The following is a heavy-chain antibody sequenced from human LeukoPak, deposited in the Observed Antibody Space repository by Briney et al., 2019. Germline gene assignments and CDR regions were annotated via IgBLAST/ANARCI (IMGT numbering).Heavy chain of an antibody. D-gene: IGHD3-10*02. Sequence: GGSLRLSCAASGFTFSNYEMNWVRQAPGKGLEWVAYIVGSGDNKQYADSVKGRFTISRDNAKNSLYLQMNSLRAEDTAVYYCAELGITMIGGVWGKGTTVTISS. CDR1: GFTFSNYE. J-gene: IGHJ6*04. V-gene: IGHV3-48*03. CDR3: AELGITMIGGV. CDR2: IVGSGDNK.